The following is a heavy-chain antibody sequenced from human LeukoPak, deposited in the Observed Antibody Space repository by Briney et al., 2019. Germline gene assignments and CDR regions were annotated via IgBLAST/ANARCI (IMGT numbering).Heavy chain of an antibody. CDR3: ATWARG. CDR1: GYSLTEIS. CDR2: FDPENVEA. J-gene: IGHJ4*02. Sequence: ASVKVSCKVPGYSLTEISMHWVRQAPGKGLGWMGGFDPENVEAIYARNFQGRVTMTADSSTDIAYMELRSLKSEDTAVYYCATWARGWGQGTLVTVSS. V-gene: IGHV1-24*01.